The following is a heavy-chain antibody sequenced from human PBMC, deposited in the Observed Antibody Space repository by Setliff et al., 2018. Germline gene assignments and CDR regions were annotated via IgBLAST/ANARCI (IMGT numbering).Heavy chain of an antibody. J-gene: IGHJ6*03. CDR3: ARVRITPYCMDV. V-gene: IGHV4-4*07. Sequence: SETLSLTCTVSGGSMGSYYWPWSRQSAGKGLEWIGRVYTTGSTAFNPSLNSRVTMSLDKSKNLFSLKLCSVTAADTAVYFCARVRITPYCMDVWGKGTTVTVSS. D-gene: IGHD3-10*01. CDR2: VYTTGST. CDR1: GGSMGSYY.